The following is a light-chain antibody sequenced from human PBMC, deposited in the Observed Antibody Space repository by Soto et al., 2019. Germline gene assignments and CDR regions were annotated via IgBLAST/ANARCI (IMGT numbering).Light chain of an antibody. J-gene: IGLJ1*01. CDR3: SSYASTTTREV. CDR1: SSDVGGYNF. V-gene: IGLV2-14*01. Sequence: QSVLTQPASVSGSPGQSITISCTGASSDVGGYNFVSWYQPHPGTPPKLIIYEVSHRPSGVSNRFSGSKSANKASLTISGLQVEDEADYFCSSYASTTTREVFGTGTKLTVL. CDR2: EVS.